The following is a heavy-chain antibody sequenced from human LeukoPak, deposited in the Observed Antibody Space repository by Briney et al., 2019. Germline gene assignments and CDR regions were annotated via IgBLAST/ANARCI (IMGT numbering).Heavy chain of an antibody. CDR2: ISSSSSYI. CDR3: AREVHDAFDI. J-gene: IGHJ3*02. CDR1: GFTFSSYS. Sequence: GXSLRLSCAASGFTFSSYSMNWVRQAPGKGLEWVSSISSSSSYIYYADSVKGRFTISRDNAKNSLYLQMNSLRAEDTAVYYCAREVHDAFDIWGQGTMVTVSS. V-gene: IGHV3-21*01.